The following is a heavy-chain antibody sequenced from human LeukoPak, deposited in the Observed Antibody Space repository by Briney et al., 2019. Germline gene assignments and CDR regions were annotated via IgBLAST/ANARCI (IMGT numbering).Heavy chain of an antibody. J-gene: IGHJ4*02. D-gene: IGHD3-10*01. Sequence: GGSLRLSCAASGFTFTNYWMSWVRQAPGKGLEWVANIKQDGSEKYYGDSVTGRFTISRDNAKNSLYLQMNSLRAEDTALYYCARHPFGDFDYWGPGTLVTVSS. CDR3: ARHPFGDFDY. CDR1: GFTFTNYW. CDR2: IKQDGSEK. V-gene: IGHV3-7*01.